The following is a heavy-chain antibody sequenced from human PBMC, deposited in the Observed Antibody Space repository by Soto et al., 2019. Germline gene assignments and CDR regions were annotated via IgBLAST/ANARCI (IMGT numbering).Heavy chain of an antibody. V-gene: IGHV3-21*01. CDR3: ARDRPDYYGSGSPVAFDY. J-gene: IGHJ4*02. CDR2: ISSSSSYI. CDR1: GFTFSSYS. Sequence: GGSLRLSCAASGFTFSSYSMNWVRQAPGKGLEWVSSISSSSSYIYYADTVKGRFTISRDNAKNSLYLQMNSLRAEDTAVSYCARDRPDYYGSGSPVAFDYWGQGTLVTVSS. D-gene: IGHD3-10*01.